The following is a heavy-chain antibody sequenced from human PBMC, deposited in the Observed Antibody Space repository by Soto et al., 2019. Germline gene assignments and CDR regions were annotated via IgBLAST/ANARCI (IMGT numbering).Heavy chain of an antibody. D-gene: IGHD2-15*01. CDR3: ARGGSSFLADAFDI. Sequence: GASVKVSCXASGGTFSSYIISWVRQAPGQGLEWMGRIIPILGIANYAQKFQGRVTITADKSTSTADMELSSLRSEDTAVYYCARGGSSFLADAFDIWGQGTMVTVSS. J-gene: IGHJ3*02. V-gene: IGHV1-69*02. CDR2: IIPILGIA. CDR1: GGTFSSYI.